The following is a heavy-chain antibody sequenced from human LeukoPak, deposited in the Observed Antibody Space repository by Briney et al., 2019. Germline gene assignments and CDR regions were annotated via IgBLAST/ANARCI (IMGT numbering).Heavy chain of an antibody. V-gene: IGHV3-74*01. CDR2: INSGGTVT. CDR3: ARGGYHAYYLDY. CDR1: GGSFSGYY. J-gene: IGHJ4*02. D-gene: IGHD5-18*01. Sequence: QTSETLSLTCAVYGGSFSGYYWSWIRQPPGKGLVWVSRINSGGTVTNYADSVKGRLTISRDNAKNTLYLQMNSLRAEDTAVYYCARGGYHAYYLDYWGQGSLVTVSS.